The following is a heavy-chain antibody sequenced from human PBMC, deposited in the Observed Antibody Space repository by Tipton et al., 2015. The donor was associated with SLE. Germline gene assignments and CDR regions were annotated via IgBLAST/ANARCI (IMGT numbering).Heavy chain of an antibody. D-gene: IGHD1-26*01. CDR1: GYSFTSYW. CDR3: ARSRGSYYDDAFDI. V-gene: IGHV5-51*03. Sequence: QLVQSGAEVKKPGESLKISCKGFGYSFTSYWIAWVRQMPGKGLEWMGIIYVADSDSRYSPSFQGQVTMSADKSISTAYLQWSSLEASDTVMYYCARSRGSYYDDAFDIWGQGTKVTVSS. CDR2: IYVADSDS. J-gene: IGHJ3*02.